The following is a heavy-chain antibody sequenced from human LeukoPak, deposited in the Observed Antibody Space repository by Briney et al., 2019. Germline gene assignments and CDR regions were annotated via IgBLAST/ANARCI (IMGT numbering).Heavy chain of an antibody. CDR1: GFTFSSYS. Sequence: GGSLRLSCAASGFTFSSYSMNWVRQAPGKGLEWVSAIGGSGGSTYYADSVKGRFTVSRDNSKNTFFVQMNSLRADDTAVYYCAKVDSFWYFDLWGRGTLVTVSS. CDR2: IGGSGGST. V-gene: IGHV3-23*01. D-gene: IGHD3-9*01. J-gene: IGHJ2*01. CDR3: AKVDSFWYFDL.